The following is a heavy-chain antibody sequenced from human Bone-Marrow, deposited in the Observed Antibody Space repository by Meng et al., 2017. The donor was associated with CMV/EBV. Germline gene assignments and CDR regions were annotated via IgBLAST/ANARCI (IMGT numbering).Heavy chain of an antibody. CDR2: IYYSGST. D-gene: IGHD1-1*01. J-gene: IGHJ4*02. CDR3: ARGGNGDSYDY. Sequence: SETLSLTCTVSGGSISSYYWSWIRQPPGKGLEWIGYIYYSGSTNYNPSLKSRVTISVDTSKNQFFLKLSSVTAADTAVYYCARGGNGDSYDYWGQGTLVTASS. V-gene: IGHV4-59*01. CDR1: GGSISSYY.